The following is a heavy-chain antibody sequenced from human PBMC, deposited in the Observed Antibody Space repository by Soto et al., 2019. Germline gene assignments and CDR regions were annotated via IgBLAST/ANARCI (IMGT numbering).Heavy chain of an antibody. CDR2: IIPIFGTA. J-gene: IGHJ4*02. CDR3: ARIGYSSPPSCYFDY. V-gene: IGHV1-69*01. Sequence: QVQLVQSGAEVTKPGSSVKVSCKASGGTFSSYAIIWVRQAPGQGLEWMGGIIPIFGTANYAQKFQGRVTITADESTSTAYMELSSLRSEDTAVYYCARIGYSSPPSCYFDYWGQGTLVTVSS. D-gene: IGHD3-22*01. CDR1: GGTFSSYA.